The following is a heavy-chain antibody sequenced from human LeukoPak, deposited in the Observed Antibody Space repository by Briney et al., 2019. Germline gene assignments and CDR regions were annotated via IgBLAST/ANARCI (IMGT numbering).Heavy chain of an antibody. J-gene: IGHJ4*02. CDR1: GYTFTSYG. V-gene: IGHV1-18*01. CDR3: ARVQPLSHIAVAGGIDY. CDR2: ISAYNGNT. Sequence: ASVKVSCKASGYTFTSYGISWVRRAPGQGLEWMGWISAYNGNTNYAQKLQGRVTMTTDTSTSTAYMELRSLRSDDTAVYYCARVQPLSHIAVAGGIDYWGQGTLVTVSS. D-gene: IGHD6-19*01.